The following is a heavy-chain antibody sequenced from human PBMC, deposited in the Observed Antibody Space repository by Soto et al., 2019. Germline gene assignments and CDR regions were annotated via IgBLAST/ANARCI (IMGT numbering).Heavy chain of an antibody. CDR2: ISWDGGIT. Sequence: GGSLRLSCAASGFTFDDYTMQWVRQAPGKGLEWVSLISWDGGITYYADSVKGRFTISRDNSKNSLYLQMNSLTTEDTALYYCAKAGAYHYGYYFDYWGQGTLVTVS. V-gene: IGHV3-43*01. D-gene: IGHD5-18*01. J-gene: IGHJ4*02. CDR3: AKAGAYHYGYYFDY. CDR1: GFTFDDYT.